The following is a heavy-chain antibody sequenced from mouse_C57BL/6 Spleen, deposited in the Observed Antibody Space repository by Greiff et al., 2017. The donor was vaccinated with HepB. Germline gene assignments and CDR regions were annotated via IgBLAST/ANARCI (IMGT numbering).Heavy chain of an antibody. CDR2: IDPSDSYT. Sequence: VQLQQSGAELVMPGASVKLSCKASGYTFTSYWMHWVKQRPGQGLEWIGEIDPSDSYTNYNQKFKGKSTFTVDKSYSTAYLQLSSLTSEDSAVYYCARSCNGGFAYWGQGTLVTVSA. CDR3: ARSCNGGFAY. J-gene: IGHJ3*01. V-gene: IGHV1-69*01. D-gene: IGHD2-1*01. CDR1: GYTFTSYW.